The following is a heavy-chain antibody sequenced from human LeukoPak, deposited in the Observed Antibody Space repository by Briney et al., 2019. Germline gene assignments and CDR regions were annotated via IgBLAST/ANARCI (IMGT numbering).Heavy chain of an antibody. Sequence: PGGSLRLSCAASGFTFSSYWMSWVRQAPGKGLEWVANIKQDGSEKYYVDSVKGRFTISRDNAKNSLYLQMNSLRAEDTAVYYCAKGPANIAVAGTALTFDYWGQGTLVTVSS. V-gene: IGHV3-7*01. CDR3: AKGPANIAVAGTALTFDY. CDR1: GFTFSSYW. CDR2: IKQDGSEK. D-gene: IGHD6-19*01. J-gene: IGHJ4*02.